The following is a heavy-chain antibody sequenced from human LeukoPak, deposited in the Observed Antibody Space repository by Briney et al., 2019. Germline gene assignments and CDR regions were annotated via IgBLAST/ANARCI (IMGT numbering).Heavy chain of an antibody. CDR1: GGSFSDYF. D-gene: IGHD2-21*02. J-gene: IGHJ3*02. CDR2: IDDGGNT. CDR3: ARFSRITWGDWGDAFDI. Sequence: SETLSLTCSVYGGSFSDYFWSWIRQSPGKGLEWIGEIDDGGNTNYNPSLMSRVIVSMEKSKKQFSLVMRSVAAADTPVYYCARFSRITWGDWGDAFDIWGQETTVIVSS. V-gene: IGHV4-34*01.